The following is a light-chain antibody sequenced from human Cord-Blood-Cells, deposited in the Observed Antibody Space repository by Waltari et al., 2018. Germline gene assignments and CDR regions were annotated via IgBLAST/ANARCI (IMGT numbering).Light chain of an antibody. J-gene: IGKJ3*01. V-gene: IGKV1-39*01. CDR3: QQSYSTPFT. CDR1: QSISSY. CDR2: AAS. Sequence: DIQMTQSPSSLSASVGDRVTITCRASQSISSYLNWYQQKPGKAPKPLIYAASSLQSAVPSRFSGSGSGTECTLTISSLQPEYFATYYCQQSYSTPFTCGPGTKVDIK.